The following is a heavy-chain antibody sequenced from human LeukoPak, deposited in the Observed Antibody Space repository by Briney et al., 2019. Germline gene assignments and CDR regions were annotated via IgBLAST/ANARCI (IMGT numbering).Heavy chain of an antibody. CDR1: GFTFSSYI. CDR3: ARSGGYTYANA. Sequence: GGSLRLSCAASGFTFSSYIMHWVRQAPGKGLEWVAIISYDGSSTYYADSVKGRFTISRDNSKNTLYLQMDSLRAEDTAVYYCARSGGYTYANAWGQGTLVTVSS. D-gene: IGHD5-18*01. CDR2: ISYDGSST. J-gene: IGHJ5*02. V-gene: IGHV3-30*04.